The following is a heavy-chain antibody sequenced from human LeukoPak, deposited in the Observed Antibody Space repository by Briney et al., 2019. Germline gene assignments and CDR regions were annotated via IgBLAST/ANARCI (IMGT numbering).Heavy chain of an antibody. V-gene: IGHV3-23*01. Sequence: GGSLRVSCAASGLNFRSYAMSWVRQAPGKGLEWVSTVTGGAVATYYAGSVRGRHTISRDNSKNTLYLQMNSLRAEDTAVYYCARDSPLKGYNSGWATNSFDFWGQGTLVTVSS. D-gene: IGHD6-19*01. CDR3: ARDSPLKGYNSGWATNSFDF. CDR1: GLNFRSYA. J-gene: IGHJ4*02. CDR2: VTGGAVAT.